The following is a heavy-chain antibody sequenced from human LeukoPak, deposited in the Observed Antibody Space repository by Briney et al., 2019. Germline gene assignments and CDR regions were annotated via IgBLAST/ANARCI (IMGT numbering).Heavy chain of an antibody. J-gene: IGHJ4*02. CDR3: ALGRSGGNLFDY. CDR2: ISSSSSYI. D-gene: IGHD2-15*01. V-gene: IGHV3-21*01. CDR1: GFTFSSYS. Sequence: GGSLRLSCAASGFTFSSYSMNWVRQAPGKGLEWVSFISSSSSYIYYADSVKGRFTISRDNSKNTLYLQMNSLRAEDTAVYYCALGRSGGNLFDYWGQGTLVTVSS.